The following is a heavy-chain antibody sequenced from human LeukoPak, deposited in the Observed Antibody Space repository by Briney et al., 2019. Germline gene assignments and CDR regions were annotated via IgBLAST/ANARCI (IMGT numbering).Heavy chain of an antibody. V-gene: IGHV4-34*01. D-gene: IGHD2-2*01. CDR3: ARGGIVVVPAAIYGPVFQH. CDR2: INHSGST. Sequence: SETLSLTCAVYGGSFSGYYWSWIRQPPGKGLEWIGEINHSGSTNYNPSLKSRVTISVDTSKNQFSLKLSSVTAADTGVYYCARGGIVVVPAAIYGPVFQHWGQGTLVTVSS. J-gene: IGHJ1*01. CDR1: GGSFSGYY.